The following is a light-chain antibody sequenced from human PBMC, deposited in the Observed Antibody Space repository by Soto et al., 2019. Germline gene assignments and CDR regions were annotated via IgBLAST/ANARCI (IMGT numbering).Light chain of an antibody. J-gene: IGKJ5*01. Sequence: DVQMTQSPSSLSASVGDSLTLTCRASQTVTSYLNWYQQKPGKAPKLLIYAASTLQSGVPSRFSGSGFGTDFTLTISSLQPEDSAIYYCQQADTFPITFGQGTRLEIK. CDR2: AAS. V-gene: IGKV1-39*01. CDR1: QTVTSY. CDR3: QQADTFPIT.